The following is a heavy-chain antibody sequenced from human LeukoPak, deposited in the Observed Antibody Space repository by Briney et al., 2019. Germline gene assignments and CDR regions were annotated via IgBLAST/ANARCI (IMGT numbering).Heavy chain of an antibody. V-gene: IGHV1-8*01. D-gene: IGHD2-15*01. CDR1: GYTFSSYD. CDR3: ARARDIVVEYDWYSRVSDWFDP. Sequence: EASVKVSCKASGYTFSSYDINWVRQATGQGLEWMGWMNPNSGNTGYAQKFQGRVTMTRNTSISTAYMELSSLRSGDTAVYYCARARDIVVEYDWYSRVSDWFDPWGQGTLVTVSS. J-gene: IGHJ5*02. CDR2: MNPNSGNT.